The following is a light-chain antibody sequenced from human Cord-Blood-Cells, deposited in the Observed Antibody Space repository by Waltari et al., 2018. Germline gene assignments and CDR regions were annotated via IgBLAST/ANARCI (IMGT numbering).Light chain of an antibody. V-gene: IGKV1-8*01. CDR3: QQYYSYPLT. CDR1: QGISSY. CDR2: AAS. J-gene: IGKJ4*01. Sequence: AIRMTQSPSSLSASTGDRVTITWRASQGISSYLAWYQQKPGKAPKLLIYAASTLQSGVPTRFSGSGSGTDFTRSSSCLQCEDFATYYCQQYYSYPLTFGGGTKVEIK.